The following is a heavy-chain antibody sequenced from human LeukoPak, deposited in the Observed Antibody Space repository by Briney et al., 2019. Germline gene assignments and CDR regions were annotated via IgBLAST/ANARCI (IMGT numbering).Heavy chain of an antibody. D-gene: IGHD6-13*01. V-gene: IGHV3-30*02. CDR1: GFTFSSYG. CDR3: AKSSSSSTPWDAFDI. CDR2: IRYDGSNK. J-gene: IGHJ3*02. Sequence: GGSLRLSCAASGFTFSSYGMHWVRQAPGKGLEWVAFIRYDGSNKYYADSVKGRFTISRDNSKNTLYLQMNSLRAEDTAVYYCAKSSSSSTPWDAFDIWGQGTMVTVSS.